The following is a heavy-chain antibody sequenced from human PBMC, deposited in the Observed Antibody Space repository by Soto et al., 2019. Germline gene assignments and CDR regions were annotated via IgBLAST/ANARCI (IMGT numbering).Heavy chain of an antibody. Sequence: LGESLKISCKGSGYSFTTYWIGWVRQVPGKGLEWMGIINPGDSNTRYSPSFQGQVTISADKSINTAYLQWSSLKASDTAMYYCVRSPTTFDYWGQGTLVTVSS. CDR2: INPGDSNT. CDR3: VRSPTTFDY. J-gene: IGHJ4*02. D-gene: IGHD1-26*01. V-gene: IGHV5-51*01. CDR1: GYSFTTYW.